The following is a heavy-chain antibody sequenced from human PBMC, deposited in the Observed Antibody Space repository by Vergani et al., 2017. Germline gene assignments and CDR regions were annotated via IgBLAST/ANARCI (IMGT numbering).Heavy chain of an antibody. V-gene: IGHV3-7*03. CDR3: ARDYYVWGSYRYTFDY. Sequence: EVQLVESGGGLVKPGGSLRLSCAASGFTFSSYSMNWVRQAPGKGLEWVANIKQDGSEKYYVDSVKGRFTISRDNAKNSLYLQMNSLRAEDTAVYYCARDYYVWGSYRYTFDYWGQGTLVTVSS. CDR2: IKQDGSEK. D-gene: IGHD3-16*02. CDR1: GFTFSSYS. J-gene: IGHJ4*02.